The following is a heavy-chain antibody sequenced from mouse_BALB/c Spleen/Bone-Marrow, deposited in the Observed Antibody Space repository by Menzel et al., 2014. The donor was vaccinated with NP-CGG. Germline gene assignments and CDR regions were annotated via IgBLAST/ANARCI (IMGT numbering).Heavy chain of an antibody. D-gene: IGHD2-3*01. CDR2: ILPGSGSS. CDR3: ARTADGYYYAMDY. Sequence: VHLVESGAELMKPGASVKISCKATGYTFSNYWIEWIKQRPGHGLEWIGEILPGSGSSNYNEKLKGKATFTADTSSNTAYMQLSSLTSEDSAVYYCARTADGYYYAMDYWGQGTSVTVSS. V-gene: IGHV1-9*01. CDR1: GYTFSNYW. J-gene: IGHJ4*01.